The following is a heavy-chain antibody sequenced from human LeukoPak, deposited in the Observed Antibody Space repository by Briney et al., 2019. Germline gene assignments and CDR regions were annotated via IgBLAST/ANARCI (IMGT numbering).Heavy chain of an antibody. D-gene: IGHD6-13*01. CDR2: INHSGST. Sequence: KAPETLSLTCAVYGGSFSGYYWSWIRQPPGKGLEWIGEINHSGSTNYNPSLKSRVTISVDTSKNQFSLKLSSVTAADTAVYYCARHKGGQQLVLDWFDPWGQGTLVIVSS. J-gene: IGHJ5*02. CDR3: ARHKGGQQLVLDWFDP. V-gene: IGHV4-34*01. CDR1: GGSFSGYY.